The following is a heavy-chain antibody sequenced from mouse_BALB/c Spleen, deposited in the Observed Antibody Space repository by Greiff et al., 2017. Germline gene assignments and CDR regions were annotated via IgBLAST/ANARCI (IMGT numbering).Heavy chain of an antibody. J-gene: IGHJ4*01. CDR1: GYTFTSYY. CDR2: IYPGNVNT. D-gene: IGHD1-1*01. V-gene: IGHV1S56*01. CDR3: ARKGYGSSYAMDY. Sequence: QVQLQQSGPELVKPGASVRISCKASGYTFTSYYIHWVKQRPGQGLEWIGWIYPGNVNTKYNEKFKGKATLTANKSSSTAYMQLSSLTSEDSAVYFCARKGYGSSYAMDYWGQGTSVTVSS.